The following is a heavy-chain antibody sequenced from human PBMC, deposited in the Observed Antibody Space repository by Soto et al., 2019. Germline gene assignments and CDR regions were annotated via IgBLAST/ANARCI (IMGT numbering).Heavy chain of an antibody. CDR2: IYYSASP. CDR1: GGSISSGGYY. V-gene: IGHV4-31*03. J-gene: IGHJ4*02. CDR3: ARGEGYCSGGNCFYFDY. D-gene: IGHD2-15*01. Sequence: QVHLQESGPGLVKPSRTLSLTCTVSGGSISSGGYYWSWIRQHPGKGLEWIGYIYYSASPHYNPSLTSRVTISLDTSKNEFSLNLGSVTAADTAVYYCARGEGYCSGGNCFYFDYWGQGTQVTVSS.